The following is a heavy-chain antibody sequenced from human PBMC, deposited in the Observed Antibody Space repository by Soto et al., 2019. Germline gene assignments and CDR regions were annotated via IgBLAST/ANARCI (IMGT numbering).Heavy chain of an antibody. CDR2: IYYSGST. J-gene: IGHJ5*02. CDR3: ASKSKAAAGAYIGFDP. Sequence: PSETLSLTCTVSGGSISSGGYYWSWIRQHPGKGLEWIGYIYYSGSTYYNPSLKSRVTISVDTSKNQFSLKLSSVTAADTAVYYCASKSKAAAGAYIGFDPWGQGTLVTVSS. CDR1: GGSISSGGYY. D-gene: IGHD6-13*01. V-gene: IGHV4-31*03.